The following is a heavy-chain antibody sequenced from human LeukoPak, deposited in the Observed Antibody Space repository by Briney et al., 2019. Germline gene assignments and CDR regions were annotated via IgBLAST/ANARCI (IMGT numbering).Heavy chain of an antibody. CDR1: GGSIRSSSYY. CDR2: IYYNGAT. Sequence: SETLSLTCTVSGGSIRSSSYYWGWIRQPPGKGLEWIGTIYYNGATQYNPSLKSRVTMSVDTSKNQFSLKLTSVTAADTAVYYCAREVVGATIYYYYYYMDVWGKGTTVTVSS. D-gene: IGHD1-26*01. CDR3: AREVVGATIYYYYYYMDV. V-gene: IGHV4-39*02. J-gene: IGHJ6*03.